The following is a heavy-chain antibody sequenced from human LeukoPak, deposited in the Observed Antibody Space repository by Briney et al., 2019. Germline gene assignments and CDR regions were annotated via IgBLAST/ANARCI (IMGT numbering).Heavy chain of an antibody. D-gene: IGHD6-6*01. J-gene: IGHJ4*02. CDR1: GFSFSGHW. CDR2: ISPTGSTT. Sequence: GGSLRLSCTASGFSFSGHWMHWARQLPGKGLVWVSHISPTGSTTSYADSVKGRFTVSRDNAKNTLYLQVNNLRAEDTAVYYCARGPNSNWSGLDFWGQGTLPTVSS. CDR3: ARGPNSNWSGLDF. V-gene: IGHV3-74*01.